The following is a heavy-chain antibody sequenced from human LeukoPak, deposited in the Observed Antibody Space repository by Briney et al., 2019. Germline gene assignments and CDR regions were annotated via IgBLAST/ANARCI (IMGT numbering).Heavy chain of an antibody. CDR1: GFTFSSYA. D-gene: IGHD1-26*01. V-gene: IGHV3-30-3*02. J-gene: IGHJ4*02. CDR3: AKSRELLGTYDY. CDR2: ISYDGSNK. Sequence: GRSLRLSCAASGFTFSSYAMHWVRQAPGKGLEWVAVISYDGSNKYYADSVKGRFTISRDNAKNSLYLQMNSLRAEDTALYYCAKSRELLGTYDYWGQGTLVTVSS.